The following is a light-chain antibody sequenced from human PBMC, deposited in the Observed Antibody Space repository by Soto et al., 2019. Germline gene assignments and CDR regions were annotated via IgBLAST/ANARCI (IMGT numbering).Light chain of an antibody. CDR1: QSVSSGS. CDR3: QQYGTSPRT. Sequence: EIVLTQSPGTLSLSPGERATLSCRASQSVSSGSLAWYQQKPGQAPRLLISGASSRATGIPDRFSGRGSATHFTVYISRMEAEDFAVYYCQQYGTSPRTFGQVTKVEI. J-gene: IGKJ1*01. CDR2: GAS. V-gene: IGKV3-20*01.